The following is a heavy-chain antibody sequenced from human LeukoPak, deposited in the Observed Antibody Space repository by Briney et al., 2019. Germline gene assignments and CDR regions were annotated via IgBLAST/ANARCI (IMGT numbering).Heavy chain of an antibody. CDR1: GGSISSYY. V-gene: IGHV4-4*07. J-gene: IGHJ5*02. CDR3: ARNWISDAYRNNWFDP. CDR2: IYTSGST. D-gene: IGHD1-1*01. Sequence: SQTLSLTCTVSGGSISSYYWSWIRQPAGKGLEWIGRIYTSGSTNYNPSLKSRVTISVDTSKNQFSLKLSSVTAADTAVYYCARNWISDAYRNNWFDPWGQGTLVTVSS.